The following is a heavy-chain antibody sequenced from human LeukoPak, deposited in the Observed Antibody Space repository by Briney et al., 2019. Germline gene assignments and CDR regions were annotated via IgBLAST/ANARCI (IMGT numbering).Heavy chain of an antibody. CDR1: GFTFSSYW. CDR2: ISGSGGST. V-gene: IGHV3-23*01. J-gene: IGHJ3*02. Sequence: PGGSLRLSCAASGFTFSSYWMSWVRQAPGKGLEWVSAISGSGGSTYYADSVKGRFTISRDNSKNTLYLQMNSLRAEDTAVYYCAKWDTIFGAVTEGAFDIWGQGTMVTVSS. D-gene: IGHD3-3*01. CDR3: AKWDTIFGAVTEGAFDI.